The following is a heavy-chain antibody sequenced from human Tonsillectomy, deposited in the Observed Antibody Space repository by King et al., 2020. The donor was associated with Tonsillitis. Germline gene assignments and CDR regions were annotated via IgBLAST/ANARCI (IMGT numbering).Heavy chain of an antibody. CDR3: ARGDETLSDY. Sequence: VQLVESGGGVVQPGRSLRLSCAASGFTFTTYGMHWVRQAPGKGLEWVADMSDDGSKKHYTDSVKGRFTLSRDISKNTLYLQMNSLTNEDTAVYYCARGDETLSDYWGQGTLVTVSS. J-gene: IGHJ4*02. V-gene: IGHV3-30*03. D-gene: IGHD3-16*01. CDR2: MSDDGSKK. CDR1: GFTFTTYG.